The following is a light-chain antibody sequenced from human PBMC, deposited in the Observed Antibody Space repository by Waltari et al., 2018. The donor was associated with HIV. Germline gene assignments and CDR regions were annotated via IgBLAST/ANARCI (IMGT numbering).Light chain of an antibody. CDR2: DSN. Sequence: ATIPNIGNNSVSWYQQLTGTAPRLLIYDSNKRPSEIPAGFSGAKSGAAATLDITGVQTGDEDDYYCGTWESSLSAAVFGGGTKLAVL. CDR3: GTWESSLSAAV. J-gene: IGLJ2*01. CDR1: IPNIGNNS. V-gene: IGLV1-51*01.